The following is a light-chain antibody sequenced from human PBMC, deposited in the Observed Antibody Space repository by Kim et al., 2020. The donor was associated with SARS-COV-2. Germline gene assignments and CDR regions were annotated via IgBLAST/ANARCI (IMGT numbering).Light chain of an antibody. J-gene: IGLJ1*01. V-gene: IGLV7-46*01. CDR2: DTN. CDR3: FLSLSGGRFV. CDR1: TVLVTGRHY. Sequence: VTLPSGSTTVLVTGRHYPYWFQQKPGQAPMTLIYDTNKQYSWTPARFSGSLLGDKAALTLSGAQPDDEADYYCFLSLSGGRFVFGSGTKVTVL.